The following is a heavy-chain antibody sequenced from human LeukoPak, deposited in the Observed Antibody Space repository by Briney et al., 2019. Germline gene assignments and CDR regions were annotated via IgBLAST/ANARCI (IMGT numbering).Heavy chain of an antibody. D-gene: IGHD4-4*01. CDR2: ISSSGSTI. V-gene: IGHV3-11*01. Sequence: PGGSLRLSCAASGFTFSDYYMSWIRQAPGKGLEWVSYISSSGSTIYYADSVKGRFTISRDNAKNSLYLQMNSLRADDTAVYYCARDRPDYSNYFDYWGQGTLVTVSS. CDR1: GFTFSDYY. CDR3: ARDRPDYSNYFDY. J-gene: IGHJ4*02.